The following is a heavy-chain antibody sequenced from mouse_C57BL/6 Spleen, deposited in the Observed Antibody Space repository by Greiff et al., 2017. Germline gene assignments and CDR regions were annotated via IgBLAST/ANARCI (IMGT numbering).Heavy chain of an antibody. CDR3: ARGGNLITTVY. CDR1: GYTFTSYW. V-gene: IGHV1-61*01. Sequence: QVQLQQPGAELVRPGSSVKLSCKASGYTFTSYWMDWVQQRPGQGLEWIGNIYPSDSETHYNQKFKDKATLTVDKSSSTAYMQLSRLTSEDSAVYYCARGGNLITTVYWGQGTLVTVSA. J-gene: IGHJ3*01. CDR2: IYPSDSET. D-gene: IGHD1-1*01.